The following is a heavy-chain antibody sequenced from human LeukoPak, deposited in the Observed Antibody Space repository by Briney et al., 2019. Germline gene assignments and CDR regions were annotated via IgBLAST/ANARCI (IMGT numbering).Heavy chain of an antibody. J-gene: IGHJ4*02. CDR2: IYYSGST. Sequence: TSETLSLTCTVSGGSISSYYWSWIRQPPGKGLEWIGYIYYSGSTNYNPSLKSRVTISVDTSKNQFSLKLSSVTAADTAVYYCARSRDGYNIFRGFDYWGQGTLVTVSS. CDR1: GGSISSYY. D-gene: IGHD5-24*01. CDR3: ARSRDGYNIFRGFDY. V-gene: IGHV4-59*01.